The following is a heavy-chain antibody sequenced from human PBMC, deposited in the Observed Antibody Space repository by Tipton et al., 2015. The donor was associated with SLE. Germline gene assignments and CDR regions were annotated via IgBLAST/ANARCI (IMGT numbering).Heavy chain of an antibody. CDR3: AREYHGSFYVNGAFDI. Sequence: VQLVQSGGGLVQPGGSLRLSCAASGFTVSNNWMTWVRQAPGKGLEWVAHIGQDGGEEFYVDSVRGRFIISRDNAKNSLYLQMNSLSVEDTAVYYCAREYHGSFYVNGAFDIWGQGTMVTVSS. V-gene: IGHV3-7*01. J-gene: IGHJ3*02. CDR1: GFTVSNNW. D-gene: IGHD3-10*01. CDR2: IGQDGGEE.